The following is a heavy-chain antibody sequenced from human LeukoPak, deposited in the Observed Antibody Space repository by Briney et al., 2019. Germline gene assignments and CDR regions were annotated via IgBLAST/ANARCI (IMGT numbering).Heavy chain of an antibody. D-gene: IGHD3-3*01. J-gene: IGHJ5*02. CDR2: INHSGST. CDR3: ARGTIFGVVIIYNWFDP. Sequence: PSETLSLTCAVHGGSFSGYYWSWIRQPPGKGLEWIGEINHSGSTNYNPSLKSRVTISVDTSKNQFSLKLSSVTAADTAVYYCARGTIFGVVIIYNWFDPWGQGTLVTVSS. CDR1: GGSFSGYY. V-gene: IGHV4-34*01.